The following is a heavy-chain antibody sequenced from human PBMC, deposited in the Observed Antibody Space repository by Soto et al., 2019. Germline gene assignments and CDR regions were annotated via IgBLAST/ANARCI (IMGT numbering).Heavy chain of an antibody. J-gene: IGHJ4*02. V-gene: IGHV3-48*02. CDR2: ISSSSSTI. CDR1: GFTFSSYS. Sequence: EVQLVESGGGLVQPGGSLRLSCAASGFTFSSYSMNWVRQAPGKGLEWVSYISSSSSTIYYADSVKGRFTISRDNAKNSLYLQMNSLRDEDTAVYYCARVETYYYDSSGSDYWGQGTLVTVSS. CDR3: ARVETYYYDSSGSDY. D-gene: IGHD3-22*01.